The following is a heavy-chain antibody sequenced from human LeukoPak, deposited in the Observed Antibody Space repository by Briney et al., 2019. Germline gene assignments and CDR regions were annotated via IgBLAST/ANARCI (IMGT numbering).Heavy chain of an antibody. Sequence: GGSLRLSCAASGFTFSSYAMSWVRQAPGNGLEWVSAIGGSGGSTYYADSVKGRFTISRDNSKNTLYLQMNSLRAEDTAVYHCAKAYCGGDCYSYFFDYWGQETLVTVSS. D-gene: IGHD2-21*02. CDR1: GFTFSSYA. V-gene: IGHV3-23*01. J-gene: IGHJ4*02. CDR3: AKAYCGGDCYSYFFDY. CDR2: IGGSGGST.